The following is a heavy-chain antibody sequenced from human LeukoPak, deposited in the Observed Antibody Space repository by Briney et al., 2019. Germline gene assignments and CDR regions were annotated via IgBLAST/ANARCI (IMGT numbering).Heavy chain of an antibody. CDR1: VVSISTDY. Sequence: SETLSLTCTVSVVSISTDYWTWVRQPPGKRLEWIWYIHYSGSTTYNPSLQSRVTISIDTSKNQFSLRLTSVTSADTAVYYCARDAGATAYRGQGALVTVSS. D-gene: IGHD4/OR15-4a*01. V-gene: IGHV4-59*01. CDR3: ARDAGATAY. CDR2: IHYSGST. J-gene: IGHJ4*02.